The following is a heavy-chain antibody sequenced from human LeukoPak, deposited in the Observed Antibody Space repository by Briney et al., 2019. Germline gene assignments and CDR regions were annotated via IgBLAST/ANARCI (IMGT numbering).Heavy chain of an antibody. J-gene: IGHJ4*02. V-gene: IGHV3-7*04. CDR1: GFTFTNYV. CDR2: IKQDGTEK. CDR3: ARDFRPDY. D-gene: IGHD6-6*01. Sequence: GGSLRLSCAASGFTFTNYVMSWVRQAPGKGLEWVANIKQDGTEKYYVDSVKGRFSISRDNAKNSLYLQMNSLRAEDTAVYYCARDFRPDYWGQGTLVTVST.